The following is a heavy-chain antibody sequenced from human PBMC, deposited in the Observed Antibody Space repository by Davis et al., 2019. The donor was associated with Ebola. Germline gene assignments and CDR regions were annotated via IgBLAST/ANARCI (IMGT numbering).Heavy chain of an antibody. Sequence: ASVKVSCKASGYTFTGYYMHWVRQAPRQGLEWMGWINPNSGGTNYAQKFQGRVTMTRDTSISTAYMELSRLRSDDTAVYYCARDHPGQQLVPALDYWGQGTLVTVSS. CDR1: GYTFTGYY. CDR2: INPNSGGT. V-gene: IGHV1-2*02. CDR3: ARDHPGQQLVPALDY. D-gene: IGHD6-13*01. J-gene: IGHJ4*02.